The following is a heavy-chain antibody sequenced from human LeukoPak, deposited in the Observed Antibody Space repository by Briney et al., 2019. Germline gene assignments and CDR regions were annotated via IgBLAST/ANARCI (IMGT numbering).Heavy chain of an antibody. CDR1: GGTFSSYA. V-gene: IGHV1-69*01. J-gene: IGHJ4*02. CDR3: ARDSVGAAAGRGMDY. Sequence: SVEVSCKASGGTFSSYAISWVRQAPGQGLEWMGGIIPIFGTANYAQKFQGRVTITADESTSTAYMELSSLRSEDTAVYCCARDSVGAAAGRGMDYWGQGTLVTVSS. D-gene: IGHD6-13*01. CDR2: IIPIFGTA.